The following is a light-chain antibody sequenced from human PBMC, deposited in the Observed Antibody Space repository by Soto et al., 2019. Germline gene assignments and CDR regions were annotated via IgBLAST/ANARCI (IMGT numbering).Light chain of an antibody. J-gene: IGKJ4*02. CDR3: QQRSNWPLT. CDR1: QSVSSY. V-gene: IGKV3-11*01. Sequence: EIVLTQSPATLSLSPGGRATLSCRANQSVSSYLAWYQQKPGQPPRLLIFDASHRATGIPARFSGGGSGTDFTLTISSLEPEDFAVYYCQQRSNWPLTFGGGTEVEIK. CDR2: DAS.